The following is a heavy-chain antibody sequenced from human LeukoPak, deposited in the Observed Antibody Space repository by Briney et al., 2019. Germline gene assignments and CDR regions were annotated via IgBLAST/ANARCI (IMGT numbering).Heavy chain of an antibody. CDR3: ARHGHQPGYSSSWYFDY. CDR2: TYYSGST. Sequence: SETLSLTCSVSGGSISSYYWSWIRQPPGKGLEWIGYTYYSGSTNYNPSLKSRVTMSVDTSKNHFSLKLSSVTAADTAVYYCARHGHQPGYSSSWYFDYWGQGTLVTVSS. V-gene: IGHV4-59*08. CDR1: GGSISSYY. J-gene: IGHJ4*02. D-gene: IGHD6-13*01.